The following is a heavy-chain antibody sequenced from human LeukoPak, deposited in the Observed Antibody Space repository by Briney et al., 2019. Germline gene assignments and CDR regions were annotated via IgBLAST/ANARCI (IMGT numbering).Heavy chain of an antibody. CDR3: ARDYEWDLLEPGVFDS. D-gene: IGHD1-26*01. CDR1: GFTFSSYW. CDR2: INSDGTST. V-gene: IGHV3-74*01. J-gene: IGHJ4*02. Sequence: PGGSLRLSCAASGFTFSSYWMHWVRQAPGKGLVWVSLINSDGTSTIYVDSVKGRFTISRDNAKNTLYLLMNSLRAEDTAVYYCARDYEWDLLEPGVFDSWGQGTLVTVSS.